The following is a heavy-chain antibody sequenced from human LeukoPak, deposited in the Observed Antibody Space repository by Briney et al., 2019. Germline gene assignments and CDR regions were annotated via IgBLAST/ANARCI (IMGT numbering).Heavy chain of an antibody. J-gene: IGHJ6*02. CDR2: INHSGTS. CDR3: ARPSQFQLVHSATDYYYYGLDV. Sequence: SETLSLTCAVYGESSSGHSCSWIRQPPGKGLEWIGEINHSGTSNINPSLKSRVTMSVDTSRNQFSLRLTSVTAADTAEYYCARPSQFQLVHSATDYYYYGLDVWGQGTTVTVSS. D-gene: IGHD6-13*01. V-gene: IGHV4-34*01. CDR1: GESSSGHS.